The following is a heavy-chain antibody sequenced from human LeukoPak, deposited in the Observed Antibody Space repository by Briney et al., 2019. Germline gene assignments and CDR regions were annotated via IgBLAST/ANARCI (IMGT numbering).Heavy chain of an antibody. CDR1: GFTVSTNY. J-gene: IGHJ4*02. V-gene: IGHV3-53*01. CDR3: ARDDSSGSYLDY. D-gene: IGHD3-22*01. Sequence: GGSLRLSCAASGFTVSTNYMSWVRQAPGKGLEWVSVIYSGGSTYYADSVKGRFTISRDNSKNTLYLQMNSLRAEDTAVYYCARDDSSGSYLDYWGQGTLVTVSS. CDR2: IYSGGST.